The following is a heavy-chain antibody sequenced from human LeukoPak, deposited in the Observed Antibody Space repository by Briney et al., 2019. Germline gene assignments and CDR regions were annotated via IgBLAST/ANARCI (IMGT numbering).Heavy chain of an antibody. Sequence: APVKVSCKASGYTFTGYYIHWVRQAPGQGLEWMGWINPNSGGTNYAQKFQGRVTMTRGTSISTAYMELSRLRSDDTAVYYCARLRGNDYWDYWGQGTLVTVSS. V-gene: IGHV1-2*02. CDR2: INPNSGGT. J-gene: IGHJ4*02. CDR3: ARLRGNDYWDY. CDR1: GYTFTGYY. D-gene: IGHD3-16*01.